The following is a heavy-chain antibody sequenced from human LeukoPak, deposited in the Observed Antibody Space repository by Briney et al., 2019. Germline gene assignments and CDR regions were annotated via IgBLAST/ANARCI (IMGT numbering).Heavy chain of an antibody. V-gene: IGHV4-39*01. CDR3: ARHLEVPAARGTELFDP. J-gene: IGHJ5*02. Sequence: SETLSLTCTVSGGSISSSSYYWGWIRQPPGKGLEWIGSIYYSGSTYYNPSLKSRVTTSVDTSKNQFSLKLSSVTAADTAVYYCARHLEVPAARGTELFDPWGQGTLVTVSS. D-gene: IGHD2-2*01. CDR2: IYYSGST. CDR1: GGSISSSSYY.